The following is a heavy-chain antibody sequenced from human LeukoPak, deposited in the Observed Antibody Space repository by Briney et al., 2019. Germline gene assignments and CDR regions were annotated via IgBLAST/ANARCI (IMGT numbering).Heavy chain of an antibody. CDR2: IIPIFGRP. Sequence: GASLKVSCKASGGTFSTYAINWVRQAPGQGLEWMGGIIPIFGRPNYAQNFQGRVTITTDESTSTAYMDLSSLISEDTAVYYGASVSSALTTIMWGQGKVVTVSS. CDR1: GGTFSTYA. J-gene: IGHJ3*01. V-gene: IGHV1-69*05. D-gene: IGHD1-14*01. CDR3: ASVSSALTTIM.